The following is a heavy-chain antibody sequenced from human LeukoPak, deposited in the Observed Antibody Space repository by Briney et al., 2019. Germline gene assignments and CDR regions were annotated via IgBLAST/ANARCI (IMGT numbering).Heavy chain of an antibody. CDR1: GFTFSSYS. J-gene: IGHJ6*03. CDR3: ARDQGYYYMDV. Sequence: GGSLRLPCAASGFTFSSYSMNWVRQAPGKGLEWVSYISSSSSTIYYADSVRGRFTISRDNAKNSLYLQMNSLRAEDTAVYYCARDQGYYYMDVWGKGTTVTISS. V-gene: IGHV3-48*01. CDR2: ISSSSSTI.